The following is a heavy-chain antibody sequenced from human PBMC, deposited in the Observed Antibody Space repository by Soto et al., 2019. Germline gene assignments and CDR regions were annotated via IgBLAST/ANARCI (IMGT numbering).Heavy chain of an antibody. CDR2: ISACNGNT. Sequence: ASVKLSCKASGYAFTSYGSSWVRQAPGQGGEWMGWISACNGNTNYAQKLQGRVTMTTDTSTSTAYAEPRSLRSDDTAVYYSARDKSLYYGSGSHDDAFDIWGQGTMVTVSS. J-gene: IGHJ3*02. D-gene: IGHD3-10*01. V-gene: IGHV1-18*01. CDR1: GYAFTSYG. CDR3: ARDKSLYYGSGSHDDAFDI.